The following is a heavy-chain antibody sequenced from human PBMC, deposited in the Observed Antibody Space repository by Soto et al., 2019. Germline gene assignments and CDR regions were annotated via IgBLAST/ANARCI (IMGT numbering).Heavy chain of an antibody. CDR2: ISTTSTYT. V-gene: IGHV3-21*01. J-gene: IGHJ3*02. CDR3: ARDDGLSSTNVKAFDI. D-gene: IGHD2-2*01. CDR1: GFTFSRYY. Sequence: GGSLRLSCAASGFTFSRYYMNWVRQAPGKGLEWASSISTTSTYTHYADSLKGRFTISRDNAKKLLYLQMDSLRAEDTAVYYCARDDGLSSTNVKAFDIWGQGTKVTVSS.